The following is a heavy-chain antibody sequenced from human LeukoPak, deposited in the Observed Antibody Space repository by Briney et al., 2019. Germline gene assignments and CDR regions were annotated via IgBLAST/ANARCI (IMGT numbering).Heavy chain of an antibody. Sequence: PGGSLRLSCAASGFTFSSYGMHWVRQAPGKGLEWVAFIRYDGSNKYYADSVKGRFTISRDNSKNTLYLQMNSLRAEDTAVHYCAKDQDAGTNGFDYWGQGTLVTVSS. CDR2: IRYDGSNK. V-gene: IGHV3-30*02. J-gene: IGHJ4*02. D-gene: IGHD1-1*01. CDR3: AKDQDAGTNGFDY. CDR1: GFTFSSYG.